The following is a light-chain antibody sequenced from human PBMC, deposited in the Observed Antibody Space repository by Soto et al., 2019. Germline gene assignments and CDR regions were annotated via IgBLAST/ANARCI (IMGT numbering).Light chain of an antibody. CDR3: SSHTSSSTDYV. J-gene: IGLJ1*01. CDR1: SSDVGSDQY. CDR2: EVT. Sequence: QSVLTQPASVSGSPGQSITISCTGSSSDVGSDQYVSWYQQHPGKAPKVMIYEVTNRPSGVSSRFSGSRSGNTASLTISGLQAEDEADYYCSSHTSSSTDYVFGTGTKLTVL. V-gene: IGLV2-14*01.